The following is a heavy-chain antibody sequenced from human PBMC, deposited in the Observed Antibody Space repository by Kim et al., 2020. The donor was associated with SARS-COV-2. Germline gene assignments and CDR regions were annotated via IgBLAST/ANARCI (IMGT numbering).Heavy chain of an antibody. CDR3: ARDAAYDILTGYYPTSGLDV. V-gene: IGHV4-61*01. D-gene: IGHD3-9*01. CDR1: GGSVSSGSYY. CDR2: IYYSGST. Sequence: SETLSLTCTVSGGSVSSGSYYWSWIRQPPGKGEWIGYIYYSGSTNYNPSLKSRVTISVDTSKNQFSLKLSSVTAADTAVYYCARDAAYDILTGYYPTSGLDVWGQGTTVTVSS. J-gene: IGHJ6*02.